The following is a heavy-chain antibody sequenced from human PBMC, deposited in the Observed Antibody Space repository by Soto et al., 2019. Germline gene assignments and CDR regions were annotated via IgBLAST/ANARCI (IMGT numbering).Heavy chain of an antibody. Sequence: GGSLRFSCAASGFTFSSYAMHWVRQAPGKGLEYVSAISSNGGSTYYANSVKGRFTISRDNSKNTLYLQMGSLRAEDMAVYYCARDRDGNNWFDPWGQGTLVTVSS. V-gene: IGHV3-64*01. CDR3: ARDRDGNNWFDP. J-gene: IGHJ5*02. D-gene: IGHD2-21*02. CDR2: ISSNGGST. CDR1: GFTFSSYA.